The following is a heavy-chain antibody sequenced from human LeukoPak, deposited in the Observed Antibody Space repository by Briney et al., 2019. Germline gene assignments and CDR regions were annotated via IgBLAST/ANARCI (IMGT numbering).Heavy chain of an antibody. CDR1: GYTFTSYS. J-gene: IGHJ4*02. CDR2: ISAYNGNT. D-gene: IGHD5-12*01. V-gene: IGHV1-18*01. Sequence: ASVKVSFKASGYTFTSYSISWVRQAPGHGLEWMGWISAYNGNTNYAQNLQGRVTMTTDTSTSTAYMELRSLRSDDTAVYYCARTSSTLWLRTPGGDYWGQGTLVTVSS. CDR3: ARTSSTLWLRTPGGDY.